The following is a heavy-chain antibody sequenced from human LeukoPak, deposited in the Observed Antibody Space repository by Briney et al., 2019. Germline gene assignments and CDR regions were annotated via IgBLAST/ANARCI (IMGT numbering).Heavy chain of an antibody. CDR3: ARATPGHYDFWSGPKYNWFDP. V-gene: IGHV3-21*01. J-gene: IGHJ5*02. Sequence: TGGSLRLSCAASGFTFSSYSMNWVRQAPGKGLEWVSSISSSSSYIYYADSVKGRFTISRDNAKNSLYLQMNSLRAEDTAVYYCARATPGHYDFWSGPKYNWFDPWGQGTLVTVSS. CDR2: ISSSSSYI. D-gene: IGHD3-3*01. CDR1: GFTFSSYS.